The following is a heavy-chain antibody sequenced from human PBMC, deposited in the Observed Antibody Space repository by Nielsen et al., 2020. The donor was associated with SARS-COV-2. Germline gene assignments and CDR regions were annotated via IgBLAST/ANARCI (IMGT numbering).Heavy chain of an antibody. CDR2: ISFAGTYE. J-gene: IGHJ4*02. CDR1: GFTFSSYD. D-gene: IGHD4-11*01. V-gene: IGHV3-30*13. CDR3: ARVYSEYADYFDN. Sequence: GESLKISCAASGFTFSSYDMHWVRQAPGKGLEWVAVISFAGTYEDYADSVKGRFTISRDNSKNSLFLRMDSLRGDDTAIYYCARVYSEYADYFDNWGQGTLVTVSS.